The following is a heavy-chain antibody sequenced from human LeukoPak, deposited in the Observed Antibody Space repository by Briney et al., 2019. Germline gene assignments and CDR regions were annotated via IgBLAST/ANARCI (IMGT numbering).Heavy chain of an antibody. D-gene: IGHD3-10*01. CDR3: ARGLNHGSGSYSLDYYYYGVDV. J-gene: IGHJ6*02. CDR2: INPNSGGT. V-gene: IGHV1-2*02. CDR1: GYTFTGYY. Sequence: ASVKVSCKASGYTFTGYYTHWVRQAPGQGLEWMGWINPNSGGTNYAQKFQGRVTMTRDTSISTAYMELSRLRSDDTAVYYCARGLNHGSGSYSLDYYYYGVDVWGQGTTVTVSS.